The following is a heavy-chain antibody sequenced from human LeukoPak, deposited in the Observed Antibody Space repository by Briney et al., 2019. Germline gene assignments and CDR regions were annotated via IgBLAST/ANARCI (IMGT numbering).Heavy chain of an antibody. D-gene: IGHD6-19*01. Sequence: GGSLRLSCAASGFTFSSYALSWVRQATGKGPEWVSGISSSGKSTYYADSVKGRFTISRDNSKNTLYLQMNSLRAEDTAVYYCAKEPYRPPQWPGGWGQGTLVTVSP. CDR2: ISSSGKST. CDR3: AKEPYRPPQWPGG. CDR1: GFTFSSYA. V-gene: IGHV3-23*01. J-gene: IGHJ1*01.